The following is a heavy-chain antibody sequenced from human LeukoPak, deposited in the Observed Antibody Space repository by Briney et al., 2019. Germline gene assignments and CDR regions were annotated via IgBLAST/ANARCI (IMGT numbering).Heavy chain of an antibody. J-gene: IGHJ4*02. CDR3: ARPPEGYSYGFYFGH. CDR1: AFTFSEYS. D-gene: IGHD5-18*01. V-gene: IGHV3-11*01. CDR2: ITESGGTE. Sequence: GGSLRLSCVGSAFTFSEYSMSWIRQAPGRELEWISSITESGGTEYYADSVKGRFSISRDNAKSALYLQMNSLRAEDTAVYYCARPPEGYSYGFYFGHWGQGAPIIVSS.